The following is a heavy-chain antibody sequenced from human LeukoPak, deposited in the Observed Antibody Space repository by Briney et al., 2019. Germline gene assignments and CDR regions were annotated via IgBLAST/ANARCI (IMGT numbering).Heavy chain of an antibody. CDR3: ARDESDGYNFWFGY. J-gene: IGHJ4*02. D-gene: IGHD5-24*01. CDR2: INHSGST. V-gene: IGHV4-34*01. CDR1: GGSFSDYY. Sequence: PSETLSLTCAVYGGSFSDYYWSWIRQPPGKGLEWIGEINHSGSTNYNPSLKSRVTISLDTSKNQFSLRLSSVTAADTAVYYCARDESDGYNFWFGYWGQGTLVTVSS.